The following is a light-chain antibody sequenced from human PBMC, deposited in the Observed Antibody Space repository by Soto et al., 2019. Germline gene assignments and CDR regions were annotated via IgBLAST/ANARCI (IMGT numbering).Light chain of an antibody. CDR3: QQRSIWPPIT. CDR2: DAS. CDR1: QSVSSY. Sequence: EIVLTQSPATLSLSPGDRATLSCRASQSVSSYLAWYQQKPGQAPRLLIYDASNRATGIPARFSGSGSGTDFTLTISSLAAEDFAVYYCQQRSIWPPITFGQGTRLEFK. J-gene: IGKJ5*01. V-gene: IGKV3-11*01.